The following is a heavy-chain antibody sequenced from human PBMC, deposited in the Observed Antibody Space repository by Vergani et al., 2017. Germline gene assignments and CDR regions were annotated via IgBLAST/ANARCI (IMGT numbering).Heavy chain of an antibody. CDR3: ARDLLGIAARTLEYLQH. D-gene: IGHD6-6*01. CDR2: ICHTEDT. V-gene: IGHV4-4*02. CDR1: GYSISSNNC. Sequence: QVKLQESGPGLLKPSQTLSLTCAVSGYSISSNNCWTWVRQPPGKGLEWIGEICHTEDTKYSPSLKSRVTVSVDESRNLFSLRLNSVTAADTAVYYCARDLLGIAARTLEYLQHWGQGTLVTVSS. J-gene: IGHJ1*01.